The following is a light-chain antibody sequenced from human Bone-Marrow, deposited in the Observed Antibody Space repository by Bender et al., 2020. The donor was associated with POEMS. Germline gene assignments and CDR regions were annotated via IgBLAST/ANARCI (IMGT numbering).Light chain of an antibody. CDR3: QSAGGSSTYLV. CDR2: RDS. CDR1: ALPKQH. Sequence: SYELTQPPSVSVSPGQTARITCSGDALPKQHAFWYQQKPGQAPVLVIPRDSERPSGIPERFSGPSSGTTVTLTISGVQAEDDAAYFCQSAGGSSTYLVFGGGTKLTVL. J-gene: IGLJ2*01. V-gene: IGLV3-25*03.